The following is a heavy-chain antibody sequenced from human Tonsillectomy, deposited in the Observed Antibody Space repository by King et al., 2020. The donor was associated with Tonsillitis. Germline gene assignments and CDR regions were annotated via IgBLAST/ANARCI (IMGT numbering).Heavy chain of an antibody. CDR1: GGTFSSYA. CDR3: ASKIGSDYSKPLDY. J-gene: IGHJ4*02. CDR2: IIPIFGTA. Sequence: VQLVESGAEVKKPGSSVKVSCKASGGTFSSYAISRVRQAPGQGLEWMGGIIPIFGTANYAQKFQGRVTITADESTSTAYMELSSLRSEDTAVYYCASKIGSDYSKPLDYWGQGTLVTVSS. V-gene: IGHV1-69*01. D-gene: IGHD4-11*01.